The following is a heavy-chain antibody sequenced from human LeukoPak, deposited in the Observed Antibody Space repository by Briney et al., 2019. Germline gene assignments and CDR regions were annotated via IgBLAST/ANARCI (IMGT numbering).Heavy chain of an antibody. CDR3: ARDEAVPPLVNYRFDF. CDR2: IRHDGSEK. Sequence: GGSLRLSCAASGFPFSSYWMSWVRQAPGKGLEWVANIRHDGSEKLYIDSVKGRFTISRDNAKNSLFLQMNSLRAEDAAIYYCARDEAVPPLVNYRFDFWGQGTLVTVSS. J-gene: IGHJ4*02. CDR1: GFPFSSYW. V-gene: IGHV3-7*01. D-gene: IGHD3-22*01.